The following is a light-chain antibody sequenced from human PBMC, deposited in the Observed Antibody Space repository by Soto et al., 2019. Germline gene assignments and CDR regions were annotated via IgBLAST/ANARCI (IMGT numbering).Light chain of an antibody. J-gene: IGLJ3*02. CDR2: DNN. Sequence: QSVLTQSPSVSGALGQRVTISCTGSSSNIGAGYDVHWYQQLPGTVPKLLIYDNNNRPSGVPDRFSGSKSGDSASLAITGLQAEDEADYYCQSYDSSLTGSVFGGGTKVTVL. CDR1: SSNIGAGYD. V-gene: IGLV1-40*01. CDR3: QSYDSSLTGSV.